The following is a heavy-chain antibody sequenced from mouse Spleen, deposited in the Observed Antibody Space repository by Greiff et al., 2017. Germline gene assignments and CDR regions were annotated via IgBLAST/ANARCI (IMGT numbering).Heavy chain of an antibody. CDR1: GYAFSSYW. J-gene: IGHJ3*01. V-gene: IGHV1-80*01. Sequence: QVQLKESGAELVKPGASVKISCKASGYAFSSYWMNWVKQRPGKGLEWIGQIYPGDGDTNYNGKFKGKATLTADKSSSTAYMQLSSLTSEDSAVYFCARQDSFAYWGQGTLVTVSA. CDR2: IYPGDGDT. CDR3: ARQDSFAY.